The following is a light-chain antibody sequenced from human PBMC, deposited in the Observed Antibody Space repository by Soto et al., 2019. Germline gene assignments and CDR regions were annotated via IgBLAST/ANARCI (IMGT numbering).Light chain of an antibody. V-gene: IGLV2-23*02. J-gene: IGLJ3*02. CDR2: EVS. Sequence: QSALTQPASVSGSPGQSITISCTGTNSDVGSYNLVSWYQHHPGKAPKLMIYEVSRRPSGVSNRFSGSKSGNTASLTISGLQAEDEADYYCYSAADNNKGVFGGGTKLTVL. CDR3: YSAADNNKGV. CDR1: NSDVGSYNL.